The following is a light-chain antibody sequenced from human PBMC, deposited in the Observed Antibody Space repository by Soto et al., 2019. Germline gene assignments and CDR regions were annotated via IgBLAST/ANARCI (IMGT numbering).Light chain of an antibody. CDR3: HQRSSWPLT. J-gene: IGKJ4*01. CDR1: QSVRTY. V-gene: IGKV3-11*01. Sequence: EIVLTQSPATLSLFPGERATLSCRASQSVRTYLAWFQQKPGQAPRLLISNASNRATGIPARFSGSGSGIEFTLTISGLEAEDSAVYYCHQRSSWPLTFGGGTKVEI. CDR2: NAS.